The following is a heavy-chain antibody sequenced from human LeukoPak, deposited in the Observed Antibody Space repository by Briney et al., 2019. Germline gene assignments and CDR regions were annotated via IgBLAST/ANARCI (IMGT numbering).Heavy chain of an antibody. V-gene: IGHV1-18*04. J-gene: IGHJ4*02. Sequence: GASVKVSCKASGYTFTGYYMHWVRQAPGQGLEWMGWISAYNGNTNYAQKLQGRVTMTTDTSTSTAYMELRSLRSDDTAVYYCARDIVGDYGSGSYLALDYWGQGTLVTVSS. D-gene: IGHD3-10*01. CDR2: ISAYNGNT. CDR1: GYTFTGYY. CDR3: ARDIVGDYGSGSYLALDY.